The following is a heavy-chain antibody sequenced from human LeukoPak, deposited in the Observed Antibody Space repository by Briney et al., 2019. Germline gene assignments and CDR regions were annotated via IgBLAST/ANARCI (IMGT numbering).Heavy chain of an antibody. V-gene: IGHV3-21*01. CDR2: ISSRSYG. D-gene: IGHD2-21*02. CDR3: ARGGGDIPIDS. Sequence: GGSLRLSCAASGFTFSTSGMNWVRQAPGKGLEWVASISSRSYGYYADAVKGRFTISRDNARSSLYLQMNSLRAEDTALYYCARGGGDIPIDSWGQGTLVAVSS. J-gene: IGHJ4*02. CDR1: GFTFSTSG.